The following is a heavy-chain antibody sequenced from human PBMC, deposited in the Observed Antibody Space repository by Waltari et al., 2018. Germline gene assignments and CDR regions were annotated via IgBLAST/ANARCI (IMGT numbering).Heavy chain of an antibody. J-gene: IGHJ4*02. D-gene: IGHD6-13*01. CDR2: IWYDGRNK. Sequence: QVQLVESGGGVVQPGRSLRLSCAASGFTFSSYGMHWVRQAPGKGLEWVAVIWYDGRNKYYADSVKGRFTISRDNSKNTLYLQMNSLRAEDTAMYYCAKDRRGSSWVDYWGQGTLVTVSS. V-gene: IGHV3-30*18. CDR3: AKDRRGSSWVDY. CDR1: GFTFSSYG.